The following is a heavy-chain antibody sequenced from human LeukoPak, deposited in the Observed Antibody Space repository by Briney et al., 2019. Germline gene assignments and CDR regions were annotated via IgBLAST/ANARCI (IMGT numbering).Heavy chain of an antibody. J-gene: IGHJ4*02. CDR2: TNWNSNAI. CDR1: GFTFDDYA. Sequence: PGRSLRLSCTASGFTFDDYAMHWVRQAPGKGLEWVSSTNWNSNAIGYADSVKGRFTISRDNAKNSLYMQLNSLRPEDTALYYCARANRWGGFDYWGQGTLVTVSS. CDR3: ARANRWGGFDY. D-gene: IGHD3-16*01. V-gene: IGHV3-9*01.